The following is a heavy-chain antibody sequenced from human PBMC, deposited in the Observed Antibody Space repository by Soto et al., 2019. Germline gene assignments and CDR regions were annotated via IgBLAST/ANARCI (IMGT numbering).Heavy chain of an antibody. CDR1: GYTFTSYG. Sequence: QVQLVQSGAEVKKPGASVKVSCKASGYTFTSYGISWVRQAPGQGLEWMGWISAYNGNTNYAQKLQCRVTMTTDTSTSTAYMELRRLRSDDTAVDYCARDQVYSSGWYEGDAFDIWGQGTMVTVSS. CDR3: ARDQVYSSGWYEGDAFDI. D-gene: IGHD6-19*01. CDR2: ISAYNGNT. V-gene: IGHV1-18*01. J-gene: IGHJ3*02.